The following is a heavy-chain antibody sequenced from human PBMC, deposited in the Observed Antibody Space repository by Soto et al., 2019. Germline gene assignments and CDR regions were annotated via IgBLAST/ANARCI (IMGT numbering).Heavy chain of an antibody. CDR3: ARLVDNYGHYYFDY. CDR1: SGSISSSNYF. D-gene: IGHD5-18*01. Sequence: SETLSLTCTVSSGSISSSNYFWGWIRQLPGKGLEWIGSISSGGSTYYNPSLKSRVTISVDTSKNQFSLNLNSVTAADTAVYYCARLVDNYGHYYFDYWGQGILVTVSS. V-gene: IGHV4-39*07. CDR2: ISSGGST. J-gene: IGHJ4*02.